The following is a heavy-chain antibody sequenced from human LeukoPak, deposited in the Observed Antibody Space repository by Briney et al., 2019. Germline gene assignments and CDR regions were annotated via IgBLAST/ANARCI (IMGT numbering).Heavy chain of an antibody. D-gene: IGHD6-19*01. CDR2: ISYDGSNK. CDR1: GFTFSSYA. V-gene: IGHV3-30*04. Sequence: GGSLRLSCAASGFTFSSYAMHWVRQAPGKGLEWVAVISYDGSNKYYADFVKGRFTISRDNSKNTLSLQMNSLRVEDTAVYYCARAALSSGWKAGVNYWGQGTLVTVSS. CDR3: ARAALSSGWKAGVNY. J-gene: IGHJ4*02.